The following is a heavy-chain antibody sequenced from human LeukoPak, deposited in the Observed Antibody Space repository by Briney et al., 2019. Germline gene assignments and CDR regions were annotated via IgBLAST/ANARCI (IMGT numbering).Heavy chain of an antibody. CDR1: GGSISSYY. D-gene: IGHD3-22*01. Sequence: PSETLSLTYTVSGGSISSYYWSWIRQPPGKGLEWNGYIYYSGSTNYNPSLKSRVTISVDTLKNQFSLKLSSVTAADTAVYYCARDPTMIGLGDAFDIWGQGTMVTVSS. J-gene: IGHJ3*02. V-gene: IGHV4-59*01. CDR3: ARDPTMIGLGDAFDI. CDR2: IYYSGST.